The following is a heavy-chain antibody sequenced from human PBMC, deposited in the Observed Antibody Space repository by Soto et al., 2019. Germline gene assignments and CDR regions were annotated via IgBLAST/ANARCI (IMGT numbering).Heavy chain of an antibody. V-gene: IGHV1-3*04. CDR2: IHTGSGNT. CDR1: GYTFSAYP. D-gene: IGHD2-21*02. J-gene: IGHJ4*02. Sequence: QVHLVQSGAEVKKPGASVRSSCKSSGYTFSAYPIHWVRQAPGQGLEWMGRIHTGSGNTQYSQKTQGRVPITRDKSATTAFMELSSLSSEDTAVYYCARPIDGGDSPYDFWGQGTLDTVSS. CDR3: ARPIDGGDSPYDF.